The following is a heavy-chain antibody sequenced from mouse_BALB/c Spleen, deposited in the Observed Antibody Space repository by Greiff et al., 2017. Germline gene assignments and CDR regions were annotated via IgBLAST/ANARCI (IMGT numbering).Heavy chain of an antibody. J-gene: IGHJ2*01. Sequence: QVQLQQPGAELVKPGASVKLSCKASGYTFTSYWMHWVKQRPGQGLEWIGEINPSNGRTNYNEKFKSKATLTVDKSSSTAYMQLSSLTSEDSAVYFCARLGIGFDYWGQGTTLTVSS. V-gene: IGHV1S81*02. CDR2: INPSNGRT. CDR3: ARLGIGFDY. CDR1: GYTFTSYW. D-gene: IGHD2-14*01.